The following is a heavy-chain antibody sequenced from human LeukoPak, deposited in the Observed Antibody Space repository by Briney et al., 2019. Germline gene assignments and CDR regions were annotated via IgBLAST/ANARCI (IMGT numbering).Heavy chain of an antibody. V-gene: IGHV3-23*01. CDR2: ISGSDDNT. CDR3: AKGPEVGDGYHCDC. J-gene: IGHJ4*02. CDR1: GFTFSSYA. Sequence: GGSLRLSCATSGFTFSSYAMSWVRQAPGKGLEWVSAISGSDDNTYYADSVRGRFTTSRDKSKNTLYLQMNSLRVEDTAVYYCAKGPEVGDGYHCDCWGQGTLVTVSS. D-gene: IGHD5-24*01.